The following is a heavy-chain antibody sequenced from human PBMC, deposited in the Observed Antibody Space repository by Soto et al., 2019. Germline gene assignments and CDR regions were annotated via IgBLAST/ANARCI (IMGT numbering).Heavy chain of an antibody. J-gene: IGHJ4*02. CDR3: AKDRWGDFGDLNLPGY. Sequence: QVLLVESGGGVVQPGRSLRISCAGSGFTFSSFGLHWVRQAPGKGLEWVAVISDDGSSKHYADSLQGRFTISRDNSNNTLYLQMDSLGPEDTAVYYCAKDRWGDFGDLNLPGYWGQGTLVTVSS. D-gene: IGHD4-17*01. V-gene: IGHV3-30*18. CDR2: ISDDGSSK. CDR1: GFTFSSFG.